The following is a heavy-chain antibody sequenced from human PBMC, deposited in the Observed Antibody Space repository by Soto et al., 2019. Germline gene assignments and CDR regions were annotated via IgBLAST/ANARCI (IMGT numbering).Heavy chain of an antibody. CDR2: IYYSGST. V-gene: IGHV4-59*01. J-gene: IGHJ4*02. CDR3: ASLYSYGAHFDY. D-gene: IGHD5-18*01. CDR1: GGSISSYY. Sequence: SETLSLTCTVSGGSISSYYWSWVRQPPGKGLEWIGYIYYSGSTNYNPSLKSRVTISVDTSKNQFSLKLSSVTAADTAVYYCASLYSYGAHFDYWGQGTLVTVSS.